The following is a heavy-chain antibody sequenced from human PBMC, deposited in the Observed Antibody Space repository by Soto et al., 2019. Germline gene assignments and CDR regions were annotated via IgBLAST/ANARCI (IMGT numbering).Heavy chain of an antibody. CDR3: ARVGLAGFGETTSRFDP. D-gene: IGHD3-10*01. CDR1: GGTFSSYA. V-gene: IGHV1-69*06. J-gene: IGHJ5*02. Sequence: QVQLVQSGAEVKKPGSSVKVSCKASGGTFSSYAISWVRQAPGQGLEWMGGIIPIFGTANYAQKFQGRVTITAEKSASTAYMELSRLRCKDTAVYYCARVGLAGFGETTSRFDPWGQGTLVTVSS. CDR2: IIPIFGTA.